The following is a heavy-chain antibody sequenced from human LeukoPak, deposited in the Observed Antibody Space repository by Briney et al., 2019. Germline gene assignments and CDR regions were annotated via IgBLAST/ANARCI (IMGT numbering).Heavy chain of an antibody. CDR3: ARIGYSSSSEDY. CDR1: GFTFSRYW. CDR2: MKEDGSVK. J-gene: IGHJ4*02. V-gene: IGHV3-7*01. Sequence: PGGSLRLSCAASGFTFSRYWMSWVRQAPGKGLEWVANMKEDGSVKYYADSVKGRFTISRDNAKNSVYLQMNNLRAEDTAMYYCARIGYSSSSEDYWGQGTLATVSS. D-gene: IGHD6-6*01.